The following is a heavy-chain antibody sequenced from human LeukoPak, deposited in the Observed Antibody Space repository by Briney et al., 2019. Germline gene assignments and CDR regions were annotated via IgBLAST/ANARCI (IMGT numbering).Heavy chain of an antibody. J-gene: IGHJ3*02. CDR3: ASASTYYYDSSGYYYGNAFDI. Sequence: SVKVSCKASGGTFSSYAISWVRQAPGQGLEWMGGIIPIFGTANYAQKFQGRVTITTDESTSTAYMELSSLRSEDTAVYYRASASTYYYDSSGYYYGNAFDIWGQGTMVTVSS. D-gene: IGHD3-22*01. CDR1: GGTFSSYA. CDR2: IIPIFGTA. V-gene: IGHV1-69*05.